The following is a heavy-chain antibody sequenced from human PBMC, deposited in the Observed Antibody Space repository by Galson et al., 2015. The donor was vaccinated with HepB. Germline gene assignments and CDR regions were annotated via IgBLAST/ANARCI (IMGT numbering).Heavy chain of an antibody. CDR1: GFTFSDFG. CDR2: IWYDGSNK. D-gene: IGHD3-10*01. CDR3: ARGAHYFGSWHDAVDI. Sequence: SLRLSCAASGFTFSDFGMHWVRQAPGKGLEWVGVIWYDGSNKYYGDSVKGRFTISRDNSKNTLSLQISSLRAEDTGVYYCARGAHYFGSWHDAVDIWGQGIM. V-gene: IGHV3-33*01. J-gene: IGHJ3*02.